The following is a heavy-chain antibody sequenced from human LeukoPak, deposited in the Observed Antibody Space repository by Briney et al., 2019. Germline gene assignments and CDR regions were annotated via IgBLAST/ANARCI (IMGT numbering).Heavy chain of an antibody. J-gene: IGHJ4*02. D-gene: IGHD3-10*01. Sequence: GGSLRLSCAASGFTFSSYAMSWVHQAPGKGLEWASAISGSGGSTYYADSVKGRFTISRDNSKNTLYLQMNSLRAEDTAVYYCAKDSDYYGSGPFDYWGQGTLVTVSS. V-gene: IGHV3-23*01. CDR1: GFTFSSYA. CDR2: ISGSGGST. CDR3: AKDSDYYGSGPFDY.